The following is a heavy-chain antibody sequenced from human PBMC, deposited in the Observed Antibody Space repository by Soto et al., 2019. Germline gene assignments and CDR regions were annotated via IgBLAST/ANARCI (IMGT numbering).Heavy chain of an antibody. CDR1: GGTFSSYT. J-gene: IGHJ4*02. CDR2: IIPILGIA. CDR3: ARVVPRNGGNDY. Sequence: QVQQVQSGAEVKKPGSSVKVSCKASGGTFSSYTISWVRQAPGQGLEWMGRIIPILGIANYAQKFQGRVTIIAHKSTSTAYMVLSSLRSEDTAVYYCARVVPRNGGNDYWGQGTLVTVSS. D-gene: IGHD2-2*01. V-gene: IGHV1-69*02.